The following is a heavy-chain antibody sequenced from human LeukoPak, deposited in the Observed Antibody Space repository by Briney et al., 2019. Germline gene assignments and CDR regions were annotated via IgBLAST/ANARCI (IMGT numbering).Heavy chain of an antibody. V-gene: IGHV3-33*06. Sequence: GGSLRLSCAASGFTFSNYGMHWVRQAPGKGLDWVAVIWYDGSYKYYADSVKGRFTISRDNSKNTLYLQMNSLRAEDTAVYYCAKVVQYTASTGTGLDYWGQGTLVTVSS. D-gene: IGHD6-13*01. J-gene: IGHJ4*02. CDR1: GFTFSNYG. CDR3: AKVVQYTASTGTGLDY. CDR2: IWYDGSYK.